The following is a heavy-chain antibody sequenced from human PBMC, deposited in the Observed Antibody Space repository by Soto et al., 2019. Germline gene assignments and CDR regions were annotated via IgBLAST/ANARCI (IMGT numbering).Heavy chain of an antibody. J-gene: IGHJ5*02. CDR1: GYTFTSYG. Sequence: ASVKVSCKASGYTFTSYGISWVRQAPGQGLEWMGWISAYNGNTNYAQKLQGRVTLTTDTSTSTAYMELRSLRSDDTAVYYCARDSAAGIGYTWFDPWGQGTLVTVSS. D-gene: IGHD6-13*01. CDR3: ARDSAAGIGYTWFDP. CDR2: ISAYNGNT. V-gene: IGHV1-18*01.